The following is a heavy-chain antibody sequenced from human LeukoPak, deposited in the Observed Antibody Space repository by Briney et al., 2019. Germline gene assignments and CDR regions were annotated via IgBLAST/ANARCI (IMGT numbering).Heavy chain of an antibody. CDR1: GYSFSTYW. CDR2: IYPGDSDT. CDR3: ARGGQLLNNCSDR. J-gene: IGHJ5*02. Sequence: GESLKISCKGSGYSFSTYWIGWVRQMPGKGLEWMGIIYPGDSDTRYSPSFQGQVTISADKSITTAYLQWSSLKASDTAMYYCARGGQLLNNCSDRWGQGTLVTVSS. V-gene: IGHV5-51*01. D-gene: IGHD2-2*01.